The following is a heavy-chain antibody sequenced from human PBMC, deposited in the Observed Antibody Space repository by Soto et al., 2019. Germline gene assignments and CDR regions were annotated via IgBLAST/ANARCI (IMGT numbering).Heavy chain of an antibody. J-gene: IGHJ6*02. D-gene: IGHD3-16*01. CDR2: INAYNGNT. Sequence: QVQLVQSGAEVKNPGASVKVSCKASGYSFTRYGIGWARQAPGQGLEWMGWINAYNGNTNYAQNLQGRLTLTTDTSTTTAYKELSTLRSNDTSIYYCAMVDVYVTPSPQDVWGQGTTVTVSS. CDR3: AMVDVYVTPSPQDV. CDR1: GYSFTRYG. V-gene: IGHV1-18*01.